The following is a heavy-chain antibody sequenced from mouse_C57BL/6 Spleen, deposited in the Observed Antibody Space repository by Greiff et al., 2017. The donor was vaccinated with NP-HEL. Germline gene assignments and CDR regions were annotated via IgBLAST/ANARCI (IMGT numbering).Heavy chain of an antibody. Sequence: EVQLQQSGTVLARPGASVKMSCKTSGYTFTSYWMHWVKQRPGQGLEWIGAIYPGNSDTSYNQKFKGKAKLTAVTSASTAYMELSSLTNEDSAVYYCTRSYYGNHEYFDVWGTGTTVTVSS. CDR2: IYPGNSDT. J-gene: IGHJ1*03. CDR1: GYTFTSYW. V-gene: IGHV1-5*01. CDR3: TRSYYGNHEYFDV. D-gene: IGHD2-10*01.